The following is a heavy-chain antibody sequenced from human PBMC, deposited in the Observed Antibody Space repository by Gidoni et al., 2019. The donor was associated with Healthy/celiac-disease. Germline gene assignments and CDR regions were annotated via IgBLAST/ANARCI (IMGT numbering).Heavy chain of an antibody. J-gene: IGHJ4*02. Sequence: QVQLQESGPGLVKPSQTLSLTRTVSGGPISSGSYYWSWIRQPAGKGLEWIGRIYTSGSTNHNPSLKSRVTISVDTSKNQFSLKLSSVTAADTAVYYCAREERYGYSGYYYWGQGTLVTVSS. D-gene: IGHD5-12*01. CDR1: GGPISSGSYY. CDR2: IYTSGST. CDR3: AREERYGYSGYYY. V-gene: IGHV4-61*02.